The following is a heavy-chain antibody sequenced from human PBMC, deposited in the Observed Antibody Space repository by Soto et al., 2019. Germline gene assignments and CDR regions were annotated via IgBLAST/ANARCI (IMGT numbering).Heavy chain of an antibody. CDR1: RGSISSYY. Sequence: SETLSLTCTVSRGSISSYYRTWIRQSPGKGLEWIGYIYYSGRTNYNPSLKSRVTISVDTSKNQFSLKLSSVTAADTAVYYCARVYCSSAICDIWNHSFDACGQVSLV. CDR2: IYYSGRT. V-gene: IGHV4-59*13. D-gene: IGHD2-2*02. CDR3: ARVYCSSAICDIWNHSFDA. J-gene: IGHJ5*02.